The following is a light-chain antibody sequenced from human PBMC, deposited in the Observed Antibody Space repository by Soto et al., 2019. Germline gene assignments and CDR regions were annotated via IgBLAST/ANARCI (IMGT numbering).Light chain of an antibody. V-gene: IGLV2-14*01. CDR1: SSDVGGYNH. J-gene: IGLJ1*01. CDR2: DVT. CDR3: SSYSSTASLV. Sequence: QSVLTQPASVSGSPGQSITISCTGTSSDVGGYNHVSWYQQHPGKAPKLIIYDVTNRPSGVSNRFSGSKSGNTASLTISGLQAEDEADYSCSSYSSTASLVFGTGTQLTVL.